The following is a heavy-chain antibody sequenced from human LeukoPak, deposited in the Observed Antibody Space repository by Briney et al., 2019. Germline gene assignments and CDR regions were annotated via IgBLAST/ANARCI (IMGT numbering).Heavy chain of an antibody. D-gene: IGHD4-23*01. V-gene: IGHV3-9*01. Sequence: GGSLRLSCAASGFTFDDYAMHWVRQAPGKGLEWVSGISWSSATIGYADSVKGRFTISRDNAKNSLYLQMNSLRAEDTALYYCAKDMETTVVTPTFDYWGRGTLVTVSS. CDR3: AKDMETTVVTPTFDY. J-gene: IGHJ4*02. CDR2: ISWSSATI. CDR1: GFTFDDYA.